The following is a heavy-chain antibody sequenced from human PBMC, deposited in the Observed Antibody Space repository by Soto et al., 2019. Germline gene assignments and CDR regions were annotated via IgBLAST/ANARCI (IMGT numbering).Heavy chain of an antibody. Sequence: AGGSLRLSCAASGFTFSNYGMNWVRQAPGKGLEWVAILSYDGSNKYYADSVRGRFTISRDNSKNTLYLQMNSLRAEDTAVYYCAKDLEPYTRTMITPFDSWGQGTLVTVSS. J-gene: IGHJ4*02. CDR2: LSYDGSNK. V-gene: IGHV3-30*18. CDR3: AKDLEPYTRTMITPFDS. CDR1: GFTFSNYG. D-gene: IGHD3-22*01.